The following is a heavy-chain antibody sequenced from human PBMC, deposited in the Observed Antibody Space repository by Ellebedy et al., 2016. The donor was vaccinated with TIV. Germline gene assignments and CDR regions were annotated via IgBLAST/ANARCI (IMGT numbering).Heavy chain of an antibody. CDR1: GFTFSSYA. D-gene: IGHD3-10*01. CDR3: ARAFQVWFGELLYPADY. V-gene: IGHV3-64*01. CDR2: ISSNGGST. Sequence: GESLKISXAASGFTFSSYAMHWVRQAPGKGLEYVSAISSNGGSTYYANSVKGRFTISRDNSKNTLYLQMGSLRAEDMAVYYCARAFQVWFGELLYPADYWGQGTLVTVSS. J-gene: IGHJ4*02.